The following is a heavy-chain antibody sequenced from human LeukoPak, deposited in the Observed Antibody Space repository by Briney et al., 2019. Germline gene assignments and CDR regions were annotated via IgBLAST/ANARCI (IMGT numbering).Heavy chain of an antibody. D-gene: IGHD3-22*01. CDR3: AKDLGHYYDSSGTQFDY. V-gene: IGHV3-23*01. Sequence: GGSLRLSCAASGFTFSSYAMSWVRQAPGKGLEWVSAISGSGGSTYYADSVKGRFTISRDNSKYTLYLQMNSLRAEDTAVYYCAKDLGHYYDSSGTQFDYWGQGTLVTVSS. J-gene: IGHJ4*02. CDR1: GFTFSSYA. CDR2: ISGSGGST.